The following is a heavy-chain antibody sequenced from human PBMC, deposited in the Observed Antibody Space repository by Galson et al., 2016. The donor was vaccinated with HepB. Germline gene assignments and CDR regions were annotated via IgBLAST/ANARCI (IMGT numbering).Heavy chain of an antibody. Sequence: SLRVSCAASGFTFSDYYMSWIRQAPGKGLEWVSFISFYGGSNTNYADSVKGRFTISRDNAKNSLFLQMNSLTAEDTAVYYCARLILTDGRHAFDIWGQGTKVTVSS. D-gene: IGHD3-9*01. CDR1: GFTFSDYY. CDR2: ISFYGGSNT. CDR3: ARLILTDGRHAFDI. J-gene: IGHJ3*02. V-gene: IGHV3-11*06.